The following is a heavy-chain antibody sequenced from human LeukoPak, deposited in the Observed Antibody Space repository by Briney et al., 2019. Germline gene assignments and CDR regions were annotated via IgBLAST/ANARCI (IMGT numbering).Heavy chain of an antibody. V-gene: IGHV3-43*02. CDR3: ARPAAAGLDY. CDR2: ISGDGGST. D-gene: IGHD6-13*01. J-gene: IGHJ4*02. CDR1: GFTFDDYA. Sequence: GGSLRLSCAASGFTFDDYAMHWVRQAPGKGLEWVSLISGDGGSTYYADSVKGRFTISRDNSKNSLCLQMNSLRTEDTALYYCARPAAAGLDYWGQGTLVTVSS.